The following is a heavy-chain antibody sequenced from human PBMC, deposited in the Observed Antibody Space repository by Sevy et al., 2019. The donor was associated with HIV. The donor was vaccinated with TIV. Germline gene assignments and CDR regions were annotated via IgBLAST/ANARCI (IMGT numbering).Heavy chain of an antibody. CDR2: INHRGST. D-gene: IGHD3-10*01. CDR1: GGSFSGYY. CDR3: ASQDYYGSGSYRARGYYFDY. J-gene: IGHJ4*02. V-gene: IGHV4-34*01. Sequence: SETLSLTCAVYGGSFSGYYWSWIRQPPGKGLEWIGEINHRGSTNYNPSLKSRVTISVDTSKNQFYLKLRPVTAADTAVYYCASQDYYGSGSYRARGYYFDYWGQGTLVTVSS.